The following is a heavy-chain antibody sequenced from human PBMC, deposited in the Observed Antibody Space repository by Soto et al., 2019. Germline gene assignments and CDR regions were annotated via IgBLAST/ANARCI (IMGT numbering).Heavy chain of an antibody. CDR3: ARTTLRRGNFDS. D-gene: IGHD3-10*01. CDR2: ISYTGTT. CDR1: DYSVSSSNW. Sequence: SETLSLTCVVSDYSVSSSNWWGWIRQPPGKGLEWIGYISYTGTTYYNPSLKSRVTMSVDTSKNQFSPQLTSVTAVDTAVYYCARTTLRRGNFDSWGQGTLVTVSS. V-gene: IGHV4-28*01. J-gene: IGHJ4*02.